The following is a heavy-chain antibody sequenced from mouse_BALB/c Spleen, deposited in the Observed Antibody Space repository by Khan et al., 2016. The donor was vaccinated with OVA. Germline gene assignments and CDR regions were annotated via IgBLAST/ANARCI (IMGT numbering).Heavy chain of an antibody. D-gene: IGHD2-3*01. CDR3: AREGDDGGLAY. CDR2: LSNRVTTT. J-gene: IGHJ3*01. V-gene: IGHV5-12*02. CDR1: GFTFSDYY. Sequence: EVELVESGGGLLQPGGSLKLSCETSGFTFSDYYMYWVRQTPEKRLKWFAYLSNRVTTTSYPDPVRGRFTISRDNAKTTLYLQMSRLESEDTAMYYCAREGDDGGLAYWGQGTLVTVSA.